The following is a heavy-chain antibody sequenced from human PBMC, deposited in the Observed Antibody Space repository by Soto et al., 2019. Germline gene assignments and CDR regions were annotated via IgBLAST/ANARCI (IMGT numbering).Heavy chain of an antibody. CDR3: AKDSLNFDWLIKTSIDY. CDR1: GFTFSSYG. CDR2: ISYDGSNK. Sequence: GGSLRLSCAASGFTFSSYGMHWVRQAPGKGLEWVAVISYDGSNKYYADSVKGRFTISRDNSKNTLYLQMNSLRAEDTAVYYCAKDSLNFDWLIKTSIDYWGQGTLATVSS. D-gene: IGHD3-9*01. V-gene: IGHV3-30*18. J-gene: IGHJ4*02.